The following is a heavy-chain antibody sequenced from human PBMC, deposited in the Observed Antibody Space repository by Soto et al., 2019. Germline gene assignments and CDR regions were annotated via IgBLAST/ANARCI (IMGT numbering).Heavy chain of an antibody. D-gene: IGHD5-12*01. CDR2: IIPIFGTP. J-gene: IGHJ4*02. Sequence: QVQLVQSGAEVKKPGSSVKVSCKASGVTFSRQDMRWVRQAPGQGLEWMGGIIPIFGTPQYAEKFQDRVTITADESTSTAYMELRSLTSEDTAVYYCATNEGRDGYSFDYWGQETLVTVSS. CDR1: GVTFSRQD. V-gene: IGHV1-69*01. CDR3: ATNEGRDGYSFDY.